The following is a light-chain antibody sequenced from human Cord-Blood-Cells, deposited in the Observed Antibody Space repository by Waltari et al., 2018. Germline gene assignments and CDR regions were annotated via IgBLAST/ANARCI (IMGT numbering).Light chain of an antibody. V-gene: IGKV1-8*01. J-gene: IGKJ1*01. Sequence: AIRMTQSPSSFSASTADRVTIPCRASQGISSYLAWYQQKPGKAPKLLIYAASTLQSGVPSRFSGSGSGKDFTLTISCLQSEDFATYYCQQYYSYPWTVGQGP. CDR2: AAS. CDR3: QQYYSYPWT. CDR1: QGISSY.